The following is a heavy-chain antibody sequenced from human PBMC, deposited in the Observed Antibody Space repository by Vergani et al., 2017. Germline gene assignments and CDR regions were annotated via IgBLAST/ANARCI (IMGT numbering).Heavy chain of an antibody. CDR2: IYYSGTT. J-gene: IGHJ5*02. D-gene: IGHD3-3*01. CDR3: ARQKTTRFLEWLFHWFDP. V-gene: IGHV4-39*01. CDR1: GVSIGSNSYY. Sequence: QLQLQESGPGLVKPSETLSLTCTVSGVSIGSNSYYWGWIRQPPGKGLEWIGNIYYSGTTYYNPSLRSRVTISIDTSKNQFSLRLTSVTAADTAVYYCARQKTTRFLEWLFHWFDPWGQGTLVTVSS.